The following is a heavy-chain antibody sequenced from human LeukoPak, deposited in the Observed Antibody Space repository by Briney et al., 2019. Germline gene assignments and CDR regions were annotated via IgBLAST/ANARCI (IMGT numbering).Heavy chain of an antibody. CDR2: INHSGST. V-gene: IGHV4-34*01. CDR3: ARNLYYYDSSGYSDY. J-gene: IGHJ4*02. CDR1: GGSISSYY. D-gene: IGHD3-22*01. Sequence: ASETLSLTCTVSGGSISSYYWSWIRQPPGKGLEWIGEINHSGSTNYNPSLKSRVTISVDTSKNQFSLKLSSVTAADTAVYYCARNLYYYDSSGYSDYWGQGTLVTVSS.